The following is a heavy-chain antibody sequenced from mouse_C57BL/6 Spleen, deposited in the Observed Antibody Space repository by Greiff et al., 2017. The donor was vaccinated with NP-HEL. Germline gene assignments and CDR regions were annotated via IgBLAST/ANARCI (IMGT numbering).Heavy chain of an antibody. CDR1: GYTFTSYW. Sequence: VQLQQSGAELVKPGASVKLSCKASGYTFTSYWMHWVKQRPGQGLEWIGMIHPNSGSTNYNEKFKSKATLTVDKSSSTAYRQLSSLTSEDSAVYYCARRGAQAIDYWGQGTTLTVSS. CDR2: IHPNSGST. V-gene: IGHV1-64*01. D-gene: IGHD3-2*02. CDR3: ARRGAQAIDY. J-gene: IGHJ2*01.